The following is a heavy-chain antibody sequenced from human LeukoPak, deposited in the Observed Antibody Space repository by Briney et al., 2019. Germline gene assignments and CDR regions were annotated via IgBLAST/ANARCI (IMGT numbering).Heavy chain of an antibody. J-gene: IGHJ3*02. V-gene: IGHV3-74*01. CDR1: GFTFSSYW. Sequence: GGSLRLSCATSGFTFSSYWIHWVRQAPGKGLVWVSRINPDGSSTNYADSVKGRFTISRDNAKNTLYLQMNSLRAEDTAVYYCARARGGRNRNDAFDIWGQGTMVTVSS. D-gene: IGHD3-10*01. CDR2: INPDGSST. CDR3: ARARGGRNRNDAFDI.